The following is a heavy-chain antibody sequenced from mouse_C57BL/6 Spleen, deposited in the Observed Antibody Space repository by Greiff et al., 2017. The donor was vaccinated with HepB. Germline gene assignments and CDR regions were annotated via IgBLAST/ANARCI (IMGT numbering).Heavy chain of an antibody. CDR1: GYAFSSSW. Sequence: QVHVKQSGPELVKPGASVKISCKASGYAFSSSWMNWVKQRPGKGLEWIGRIYPGDGDTNYNGKFKGKATLTADKSSSTAYMQLSSLTSEDSAVYFCARKSYYDYDGGAMDYWGQGTSVTVSS. CDR3: ARKSYYDYDGGAMDY. CDR2: IYPGDGDT. D-gene: IGHD2-4*01. J-gene: IGHJ4*01. V-gene: IGHV1-82*01.